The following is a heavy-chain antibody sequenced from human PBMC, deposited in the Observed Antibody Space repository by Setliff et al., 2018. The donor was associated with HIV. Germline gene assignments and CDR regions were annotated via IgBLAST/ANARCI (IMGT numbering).Heavy chain of an antibody. CDR2: IYYSGST. J-gene: IGHJ6*03. CDR3: ARGSSTVYNYYMDV. Sequence: SETLSLTCSVSGGSLSGQYWSWIRQCPGKGLEWIGYIYYSGSTYYNPSLRSRITISVDSSKNQFSLKLSSVTAADTAVYYCARGSSTVYNYYMDVWGKGTTVTVSS. D-gene: IGHD1-26*01. CDR1: GGSLSGQY. V-gene: IGHV4-31*03.